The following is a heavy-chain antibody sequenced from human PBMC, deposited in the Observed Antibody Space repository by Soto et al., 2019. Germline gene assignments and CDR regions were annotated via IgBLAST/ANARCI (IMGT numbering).Heavy chain of an antibody. CDR2: ISAHNGNT. CDR1: GYTFTSYG. Sequence: QVHLVQSGAEVKKPGASVKVSCKASGYTFTSYGITWVRQAPGQGLEWMGWISAHNGNTDYAQKLQGRVTVTRDTSTAPAYWGLRGRRSDDTAVYYWARGSYGDYWGREPWSPSPQ. D-gene: IGHD3-10*01. J-gene: IGHJ4*02. V-gene: IGHV1-18*01. CDR3: ARGSYGDY.